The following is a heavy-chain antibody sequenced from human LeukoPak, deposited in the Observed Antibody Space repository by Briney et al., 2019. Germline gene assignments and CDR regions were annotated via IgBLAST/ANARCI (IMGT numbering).Heavy chain of an antibody. Sequence: AGGSVRLSCAASGFTFSSYWMSWVRQAPGKGLEWVANIKQDGSEKYYVDSVKGRFTISRDNAKNSLYLQMNSLRAEDTAVYYCAREVAYYYDSSGYYLDYWGQGTLVTVSS. CDR3: AREVAYYYDSSGYYLDY. CDR2: IKQDGSEK. J-gene: IGHJ4*02. D-gene: IGHD3-22*01. CDR1: GFTFSSYW. V-gene: IGHV3-7*01.